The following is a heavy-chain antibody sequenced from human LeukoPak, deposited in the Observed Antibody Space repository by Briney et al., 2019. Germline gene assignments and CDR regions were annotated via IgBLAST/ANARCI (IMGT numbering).Heavy chain of an antibody. CDR2: ISYDGSNK. Sequence: PGGSLRLSCVASGFTFSSYAMHWVRQAPGKGLEWVAVISYDGSNKYYADSVKGRFTISRDNSKNTLYLQMNSLRAEDTAVYYCARDYGAFDIWGQGTMVTVSS. V-gene: IGHV3-30-3*01. D-gene: IGHD3-10*01. CDR1: GFTFSSYA. J-gene: IGHJ3*02. CDR3: ARDYGAFDI.